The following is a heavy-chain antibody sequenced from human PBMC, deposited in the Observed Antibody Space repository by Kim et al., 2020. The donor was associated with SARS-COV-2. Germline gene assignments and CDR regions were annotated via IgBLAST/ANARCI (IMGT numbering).Heavy chain of an antibody. CDR2: ISSSGSTI. CDR3: ARVCSSGCQYYYYYYGMDV. CDR1: GFTFSSYE. V-gene: IGHV3-48*03. Sequence: GGSLRLSCAASGFTFSSYEMNWVRQAPGKGLEWVSYISSSGSTIYYADSVKGRFTISRDNAKNSLYLQMNSLRAEDTAVYYCARVCSSGCQYYYYYYGMDVWGQGTTVTGTS. D-gene: IGHD6-19*01. J-gene: IGHJ6*02.